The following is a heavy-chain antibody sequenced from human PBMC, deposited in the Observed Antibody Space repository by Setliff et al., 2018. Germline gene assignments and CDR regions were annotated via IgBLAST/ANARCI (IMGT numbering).Heavy chain of an antibody. D-gene: IGHD6-19*01. CDR3: AREQWLDPPGYYYMDV. CDR2: IYIDGSA. CDR1: GGSISSYY. Sequence: SETLSLTCTVSGGSISSYYWSWIRQPAGKGLEWIGHIYIDGSANYNPSRKSRVTMSIDTSKNQFSLKLNSVTAADMAVYYCAREQWLDPPGYYYMDVWAKGTTVTGSS. J-gene: IGHJ6*03. V-gene: IGHV4-4*07.